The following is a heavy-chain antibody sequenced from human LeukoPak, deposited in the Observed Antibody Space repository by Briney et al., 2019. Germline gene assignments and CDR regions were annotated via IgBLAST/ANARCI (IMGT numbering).Heavy chain of an antibody. Sequence: GGSLRLSCAASGFTFSTYWMHWVRQPPGKGLVWVSRITSDGTSTSHADSVKGRFTISRDNAKNTLYLQMNSLRAEDTAVYYCARGDSKALDFWGQGTLVTVSS. CDR1: GFTFSTYW. J-gene: IGHJ4*02. V-gene: IGHV3-74*01. D-gene: IGHD2-21*02. CDR3: ARGDSKALDF. CDR2: ITSDGTST.